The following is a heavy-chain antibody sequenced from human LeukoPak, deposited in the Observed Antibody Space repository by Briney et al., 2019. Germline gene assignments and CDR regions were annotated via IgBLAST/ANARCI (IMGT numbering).Heavy chain of an antibody. J-gene: IGHJ4*02. CDR1: GFRVSSNH. CDR3: ARERDYDTYIDY. D-gene: IGHD3-22*01. Sequence: RGSLRLSCAVSGFRVSSNHMTWVRQAPGKGLEWVSLIYAGDVTYYADSVKGRFTISTDNSKNILYLQMDSLTAEDTALYYCARERDYDTYIDYWGQGTLVTVSS. CDR2: IYAGDVT. V-gene: IGHV3-53*01.